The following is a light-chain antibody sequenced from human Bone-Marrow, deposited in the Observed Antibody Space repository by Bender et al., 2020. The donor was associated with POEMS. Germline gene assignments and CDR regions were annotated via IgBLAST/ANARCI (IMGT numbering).Light chain of an antibody. CDR3: CSYVGGGTFA. J-gene: IGLJ2*01. Sequence: QSALTQPRSVSGSPGQSVTISCSGTSSDVGSYNYVSWFQQYPARAPKLLIYDVIKRPSGVPDRFSGSKSGNTASLTISGLQAEDEADYYCCSYVGGGTFAFAGGTKLTVL. CDR2: DVI. CDR1: SSDVGSYNY. V-gene: IGLV2-11*01.